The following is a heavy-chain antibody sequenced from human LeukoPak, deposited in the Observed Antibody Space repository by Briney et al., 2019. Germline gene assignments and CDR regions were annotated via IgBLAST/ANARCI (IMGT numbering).Heavy chain of an antibody. Sequence: SETLSLTCTVSGGSISSYYWSWIRQPAGKGLEWIGRIYTSGSTNYNPSLKSRVTMSLDTSKNQFSLKLSSVTAADTAVYYCARTYGSGNYYYYYYYYMDVWGKGTTVTVSS. D-gene: IGHD3-10*01. CDR3: ARTYGSGNYYYYYYYYMDV. J-gene: IGHJ6*03. V-gene: IGHV4-4*07. CDR2: IYTSGST. CDR1: GGSISSYY.